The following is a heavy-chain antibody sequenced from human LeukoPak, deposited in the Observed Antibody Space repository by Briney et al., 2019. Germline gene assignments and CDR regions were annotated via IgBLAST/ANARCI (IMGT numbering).Heavy chain of an antibody. Sequence: GGSLKISCKGSGSSFTNYWIGWVRQLPGKGLEWIGLIYPDDSDTRYSPSFQGQVTISADKSISNAYLQWSSLEASDPAMYYCAIGGDSTTSCYRCFDYWGQGTLVTVSS. J-gene: IGHJ4*02. V-gene: IGHV5-51*01. D-gene: IGHD2-2*02. CDR2: IYPDDSDT. CDR1: GSSFTNYW. CDR3: AIGGDSTTSCYRCFDY.